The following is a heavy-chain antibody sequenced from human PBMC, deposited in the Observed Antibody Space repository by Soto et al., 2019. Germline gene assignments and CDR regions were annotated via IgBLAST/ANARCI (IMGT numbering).Heavy chain of an antibody. D-gene: IGHD2-2*03. J-gene: IGHJ6*02. Sequence: QVQLVESGGGVVQPGRSLRLSCAASGFTFSSYAMHWVRQAPGKGLVWVAVISYDGSNKYYADSVKGRFTISRDNSKNTLYLQMNSVRAEDTAVYYCARDSNPRQYGCMDVWGQGTTVTVSS. CDR3: ARDSNPRQYGCMDV. CDR2: ISYDGSNK. V-gene: IGHV3-30-3*01. CDR1: GFTFSSYA.